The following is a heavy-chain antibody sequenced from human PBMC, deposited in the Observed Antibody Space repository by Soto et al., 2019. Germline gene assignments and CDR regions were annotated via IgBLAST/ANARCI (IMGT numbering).Heavy chain of an antibody. CDR2: ITPILGIA. V-gene: IGHV1-69*08. J-gene: IGHJ4*02. Sequence: QVQLVQSGAEVKKPGSSVKVSCKASGGTFSSYTISWVRQAPGQGLEWMGRITPILGIANYAQKCQGRVTSTADKSTSTAYMELSSLRSEDTAVYYCARDPSGYDLPAYWGQGTLVTVSS. CDR3: ARDPSGYDLPAY. D-gene: IGHD5-12*01. CDR1: GGTFSSYT.